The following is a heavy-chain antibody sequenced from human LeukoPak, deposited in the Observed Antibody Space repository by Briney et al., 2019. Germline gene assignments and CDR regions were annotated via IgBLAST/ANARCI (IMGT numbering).Heavy chain of an antibody. J-gene: IGHJ4*02. D-gene: IGHD2-2*01. CDR2: IYYSGST. Sequence: SETLSLTCTVSGGSISSSSYYWGWIRQPPGKGLERIGSIYYSGSTYYNPSLKSRVTISVDTSKNQFSLKLSSVTAADTAVYYCARFVVVPAAFDYWGQGTLVTVSS. CDR3: ARFVVVPAAFDY. CDR1: GGSISSSSYY. V-gene: IGHV4-39*07.